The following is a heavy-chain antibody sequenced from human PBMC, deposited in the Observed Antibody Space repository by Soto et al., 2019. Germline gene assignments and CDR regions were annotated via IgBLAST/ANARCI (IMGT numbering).Heavy chain of an antibody. D-gene: IGHD2-15*01. J-gene: IGHJ6*02. CDR3: AKDIISGSSYYFYGMDV. CDR2: ISYDGTDK. Sequence: QVQVVESGGGVVQPGRSLRLSCAASGFTFSDYGIHWVRQAPDKGLEWVAVISYDGTDKYYADSVKGQFTISKDNSKNTLYLQINSLRAEDTAVYHCAKDIISGSSYYFYGMDVWGQGTTVTVSS. V-gene: IGHV3-30*18. CDR1: GFTFSDYG.